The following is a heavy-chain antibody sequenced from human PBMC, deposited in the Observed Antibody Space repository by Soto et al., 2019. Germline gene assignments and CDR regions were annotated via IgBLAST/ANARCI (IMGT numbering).Heavy chain of an antibody. J-gene: IGHJ5*02. V-gene: IGHV1-69*08. D-gene: IGHD2-2*01. CDR3: AREEQYCSSTSCYWGWFDP. CDR2: IIPILGIA. CDR1: RGTFSSYT. Sequence: QVQLVQSGAEVKKPGSAVKVSCKASRGTFSSYTISWVRQAPGQGLEWMGRIIPILGIANYAQKFQGRVTITADKSTSTAYMELSSLRSEDTAVYYFAREEQYCSSTSCYWGWFDPWGQGTLVTVSS.